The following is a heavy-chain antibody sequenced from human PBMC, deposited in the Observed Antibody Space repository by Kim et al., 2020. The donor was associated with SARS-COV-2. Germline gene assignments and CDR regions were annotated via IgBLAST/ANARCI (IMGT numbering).Heavy chain of an antibody. V-gene: IGHV4-59*01. CDR3: AREGSTSGYYGMDG. Sequence: SETLSLTCTVSGGSISSYYWSWIRQPPGKGLEWIGYIYYSGSTNYNPSPKSRVTISVDTSKNQIPLKLSFVTAADTAAYYCAREGSTSGYYGMDGWGQGTTVTVS. D-gene: IGHD2-2*01. CDR2: IYYSGST. J-gene: IGHJ6*02. CDR1: GGSISSYY.